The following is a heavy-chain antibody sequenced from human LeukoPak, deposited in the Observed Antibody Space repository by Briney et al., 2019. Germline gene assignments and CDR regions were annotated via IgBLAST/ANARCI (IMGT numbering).Heavy chain of an antibody. CDR1: GYTFTGYY. Sequence: ASVKVSCKASGYTFTGYYIHWGRQAPGQGLEWMGWINPASGGTNYAKKFQGRVTMTRDTSISTAFMELSSLTSDDTAVYYCAREDYYDSSGYYKNKEYFQHWGQGTLVTVSS. V-gene: IGHV1-2*02. J-gene: IGHJ1*01. CDR3: AREDYYDSSGYYKNKEYFQH. D-gene: IGHD3-22*01. CDR2: INPASGGT.